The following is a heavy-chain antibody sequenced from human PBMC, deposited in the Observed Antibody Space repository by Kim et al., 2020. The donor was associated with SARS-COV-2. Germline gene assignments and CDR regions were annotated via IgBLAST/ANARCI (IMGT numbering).Heavy chain of an antibody. CDR3: TTDILSSSWPYYYYGMDV. CDR1: GFTFSNAW. V-gene: IGHV3-15*01. Sequence: GGSLRLSCAASGFTFSNAWMSWVRQAPGKGLEWVGRIKSKTDGGTTDYAAPVKGRFTISRDDSKNTLYLQMNSLKTEDTAVYYCTTDILSSSWPYYYYGMDVWGQGTTVTVSS. J-gene: IGHJ6*02. CDR2: IKSKTDGGTT. D-gene: IGHD6-13*01.